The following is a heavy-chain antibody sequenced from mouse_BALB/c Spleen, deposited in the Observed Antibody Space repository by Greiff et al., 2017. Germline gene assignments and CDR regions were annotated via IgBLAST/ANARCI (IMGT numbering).Heavy chain of an antibody. CDR2: ISTYYGDA. D-gene: IGHD2-1*01. V-gene: IGHV1S137*01. Sequence: QVQLQQSGAELVRPGVSVKISCKGSGYTFTDYAMHWVKQSHAKSLEWIGVISTYYGDASYNQKFKGKATMTVDKSSSTAYMELARLTSEDSAIYYCARGHYGNYDAMDYWGQGTSVTVSS. J-gene: IGHJ4*01. CDR3: ARGHYGNYDAMDY. CDR1: GYTFTDYA.